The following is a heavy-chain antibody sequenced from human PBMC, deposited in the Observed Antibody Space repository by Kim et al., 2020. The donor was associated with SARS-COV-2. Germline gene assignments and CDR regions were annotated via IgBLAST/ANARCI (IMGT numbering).Heavy chain of an antibody. CDR2: INPNSGGT. Sequence: ASVKVSCKASGYTFTGYYMHWVRQAPGQGLEWMGRINPNSGGTNYAQKFQGRVTMTRDTSISTAYMELSRLRSDDTAVYYCARGPHGTSFQYDFWSGGHDYWGQGTLVTVSS. V-gene: IGHV1-2*06. J-gene: IGHJ4*02. CDR3: ARGPHGTSFQYDFWSGGHDY. D-gene: IGHD3-3*01. CDR1: GYTFTGYY.